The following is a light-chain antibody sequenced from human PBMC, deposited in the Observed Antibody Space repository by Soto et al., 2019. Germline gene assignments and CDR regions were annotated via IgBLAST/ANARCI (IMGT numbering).Light chain of an antibody. Sequence: EIVLTQSPGSLSLSPGERATLSCRASQSVDSSFFAWYQKKPCQAPRLLIYGASKRATGIPDRFSGSGSGTDFTLTISRLERDDFAVYYCQQYGSSVTFGQGTKVEIK. CDR3: QQYGSSVT. V-gene: IGKV3-20*01. J-gene: IGKJ1*01. CDR1: QSVDSSF. CDR2: GAS.